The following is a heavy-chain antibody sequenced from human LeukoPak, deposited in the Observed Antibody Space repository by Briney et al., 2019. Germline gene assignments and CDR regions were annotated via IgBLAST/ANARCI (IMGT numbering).Heavy chain of an antibody. CDR3: AKTTTGYSSGRYPAWPIDY. D-gene: IGHD2-15*01. V-gene: IGHV3-23*01. Sequence: GGSLRLSCAASGFTFGSYAMYWDRQAPGKGLEWVSGIFGSGGSAHYADSVKGRFTISRDNSKNTVYLQMDSLRVEDTAIYYCAKTTTGYSSGRYPAWPIDYWGQGTLVTVSS. CDR1: GFTFGSYA. J-gene: IGHJ4*02. CDR2: IFGSGGSA.